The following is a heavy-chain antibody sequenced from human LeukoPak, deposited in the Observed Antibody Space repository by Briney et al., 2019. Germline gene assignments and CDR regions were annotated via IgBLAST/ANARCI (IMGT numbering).Heavy chain of an antibody. CDR3: ARDLRRVGATKYFDS. CDR2: IYHSGST. CDR1: GGSISTSNW. D-gene: IGHD1-26*01. Sequence: SETLSLTCVVSGGSISTSNWWSWVRPPPGKGLEWIGVIYHSGSTNYNPSLESRVSISLDNSKNQFSLRVTSVTAADTAVYYCARDLRRVGATKYFDSWGQGTLVTVSP. V-gene: IGHV4-4*02. J-gene: IGHJ4*02.